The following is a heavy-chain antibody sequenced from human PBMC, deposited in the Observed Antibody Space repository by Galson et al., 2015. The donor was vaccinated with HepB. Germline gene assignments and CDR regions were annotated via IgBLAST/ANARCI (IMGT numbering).Heavy chain of an antibody. CDR2: IYFSGNT. J-gene: IGHJ4*02. V-gene: IGHV4-61*01. CDR3: ARARYSTSPPDY. CDR1: GGSVSSSSYY. Sequence: LSLTCTVSGGSVSSSSYYWSWIRQPPGKGLEWIGYIYFSGNTNYNPSLKSRVTISLDTSKNQFSLKLRSVTAADTAVYYCARARYSTSPPDYWGQGTLVTVSS. D-gene: IGHD1-26*01.